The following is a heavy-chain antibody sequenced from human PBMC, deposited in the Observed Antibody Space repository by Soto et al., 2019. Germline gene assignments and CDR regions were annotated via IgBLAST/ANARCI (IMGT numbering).Heavy chain of an antibody. D-gene: IGHD4-17*01. CDR1: GGSISSGGYY. J-gene: IGHJ4*02. CDR3: ARGRPDCGDYDGEYDY. V-gene: IGHV4-31*03. Sequence: SETLSLTFTVSGGSISSGGYYWSWIRQHPGKGLEWIGYIYYSGSTYYNPSLKSRVTISVDTSKNQFSLKLSSVTAADTAVYYCARGRPDCGDYDGEYDYWGQGTLVTVSS. CDR2: IYYSGST.